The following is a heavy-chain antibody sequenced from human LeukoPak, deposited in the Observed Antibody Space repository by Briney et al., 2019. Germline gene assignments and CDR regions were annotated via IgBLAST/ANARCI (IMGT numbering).Heavy chain of an antibody. CDR1: GFTFSSYW. Sequence: PGGSLRLSCVASGFTFSSYWMSWLRRAPGKGLEWVANIKQDGSERNYVDSVKGRFTIARNNAKNSLYLQMNSLGAEDTAVYYCARDAVDTAMVGYSDYWGQGTLVTVSS. J-gene: IGHJ4*02. CDR3: ARDAVDTAMVGYSDY. CDR2: IKQDGSER. V-gene: IGHV3-7*01. D-gene: IGHD5-18*01.